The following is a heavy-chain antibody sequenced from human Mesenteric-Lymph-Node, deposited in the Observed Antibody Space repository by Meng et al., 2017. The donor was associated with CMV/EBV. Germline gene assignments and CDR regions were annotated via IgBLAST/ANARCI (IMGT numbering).Heavy chain of an antibody. D-gene: IGHD2-15*01. J-gene: IGHJ4*02. CDR2: IRYDGSNK. Sequence: GESLKISCAASGFTFSSYGMHWVRQAPGKGLEWVAFIRYDGSNKYYADSVKGRFNVSRDNAMNSLYLQMNSLRAEDTAVFYCARGSGRADQWGQGTLVTVSS. CDR1: GFTFSSYG. CDR3: ARGSGRADQ. V-gene: IGHV3-30*02.